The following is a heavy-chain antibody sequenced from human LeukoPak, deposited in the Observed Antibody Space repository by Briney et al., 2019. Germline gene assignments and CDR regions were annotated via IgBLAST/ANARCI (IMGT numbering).Heavy chain of an antibody. V-gene: IGHV1-2*02. D-gene: IGHD4-11*01. Sequence: GASVKVSCKASGYTFSGYYMHWVRQAPGQGLEWMGWINPNSGGTKSAQKFQGRVTMTRDTSISTAYMELSRLRSDDTAVYYCVTSPRQTTVIRGGVYYWGQGTLATVSS. CDR3: VTSPRQTTVIRGGVYY. J-gene: IGHJ4*02. CDR1: GYTFSGYY. CDR2: INPNSGGT.